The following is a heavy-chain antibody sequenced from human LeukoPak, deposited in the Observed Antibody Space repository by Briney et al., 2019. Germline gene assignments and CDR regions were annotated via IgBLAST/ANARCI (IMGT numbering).Heavy chain of an antibody. CDR1: GFTFSDYW. D-gene: IGHD1-26*01. CDR3: AKVVTAWDLCLDY. V-gene: IGHV3-7*03. Sequence: GGSLRLSCAASGFTFSDYWMQWVRQAPGKGLEWVANIRQDGNEKYYVDSVRGRFTISRDNSKNTLYLQMNSLRAEDTAVYYCAKVVTAWDLCLDYWGQGTLVTVSS. J-gene: IGHJ4*02. CDR2: IRQDGNEK.